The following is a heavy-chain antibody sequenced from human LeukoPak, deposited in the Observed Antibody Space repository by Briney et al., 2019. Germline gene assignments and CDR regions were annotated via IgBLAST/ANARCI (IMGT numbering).Heavy chain of an antibody. CDR1: GGSFSGYY. Sequence: PSETLSLTCAVYGGSFSGYYWSWIRQPPGKGLEWIGEINHSGSTNYNPSLKSRVTISVDTSKNQFSLKLSSVTAADTAVYYCARGAGYSSSWYVYTYYYYYMDVWGKGTTVTVSS. V-gene: IGHV4-34*01. CDR2: INHSGST. CDR3: ARGAGYSSSWYVYTYYYYYMDV. D-gene: IGHD6-13*01. J-gene: IGHJ6*03.